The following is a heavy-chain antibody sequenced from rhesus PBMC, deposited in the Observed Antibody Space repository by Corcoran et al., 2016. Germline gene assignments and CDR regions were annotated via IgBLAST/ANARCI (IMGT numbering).Heavy chain of an antibody. CDR3: ARAVTTWL. V-gene: IGHV4S10*01. CDR1: GGSISDSYR. J-gene: IGHJ4*01. CDR2: INGSSTST. Sequence: QVQLQESGPGVVKPSETLSLTCAVSGGSISDSYRWSWIRQPPGKGREWIGYINGSSTSTNHNPSLKSRVTLSKDTSMNQFSLKLSSVTAADTAVYYCARAVTTWLWGQGVLVTVSS. D-gene: IGHD4-23*01.